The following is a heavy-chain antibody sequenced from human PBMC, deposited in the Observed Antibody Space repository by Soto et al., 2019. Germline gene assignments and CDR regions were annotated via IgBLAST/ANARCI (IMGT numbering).Heavy chain of an antibody. D-gene: IGHD3-16*01. Sequence: QVQLQESGPGLVKPSQTLSLTCTVSGGSISRGGYYWSWIRQNPGKGLEWIGSIYYSGSTDYDPSLKSRVTISVDTSKNQFSLKLSSVTAADTAVYYCARGVLHWCQVTLVTVSS. V-gene: IGHV4-31*03. CDR3: ARGVLH. CDR2: IYYSGST. J-gene: IGHJ4*02. CDR1: GGSISRGGYY.